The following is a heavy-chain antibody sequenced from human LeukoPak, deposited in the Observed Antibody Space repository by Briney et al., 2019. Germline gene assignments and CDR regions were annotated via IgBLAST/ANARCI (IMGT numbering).Heavy chain of an antibody. V-gene: IGHV3-30*18. CDR2: ISYDGSNK. CDR3: AKGDSSSWYYYYYGMDV. J-gene: IGHJ6*02. Sequence: PGGSLRLSCAASGFTFSSYGMHWVRQAPGKGLGWVAVISYDGSNKYYADSVKGRFTISRDNSKNTLYLQMNSLRAEDTAVYYCAKGDSSSWYYYYYGMDVWGQGTTVTVSS. D-gene: IGHD6-13*01. CDR1: GFTFSSYG.